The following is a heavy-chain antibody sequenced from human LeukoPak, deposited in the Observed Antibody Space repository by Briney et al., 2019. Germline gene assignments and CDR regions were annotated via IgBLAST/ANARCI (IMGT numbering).Heavy chain of an antibody. CDR2: IYPGDSDT. CDR3: ARHKVTIFGVVIEGDY. V-gene: IGHV5-51*01. J-gene: IGHJ4*02. D-gene: IGHD3-3*01. CDR1: GYSFTSYW. Sequence: GESLKISCKGSGYSFTSYWIGWVRQMPGKGLEWMGIIYPGDSDTRYTPSFQGQVTISADKSISTAYLQWSSPKASDTAMYYCARHKVTIFGVVIEGDYWGQGALVTVSS.